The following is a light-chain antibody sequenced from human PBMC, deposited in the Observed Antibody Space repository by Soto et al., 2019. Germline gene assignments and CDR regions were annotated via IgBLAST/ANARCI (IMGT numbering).Light chain of an antibody. CDR3: LLTFRGPWV. CDR2: DTS. V-gene: IGLV7-46*01. Sequence: QAVVTQEPSLTVSPGGTVTLTYASSTGGVTSGHHTYWFQQKPGQTPKILIFDTSKRHSWTPARFSGSLLGGRAALTLSGAQPEDEADYYCLLTFRGPWVFGGGTKLTVL. CDR1: TGGVTSGHH. J-gene: IGLJ3*02.